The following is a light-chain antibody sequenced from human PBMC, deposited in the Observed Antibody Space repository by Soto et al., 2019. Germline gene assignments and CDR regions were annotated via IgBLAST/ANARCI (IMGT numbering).Light chain of an antibody. CDR2: EVT. CDR3: SSYTSSSNLE. V-gene: IGLV2-14*01. Sequence: QSALTQPASVSGSPGQSITISCTGTSSDVGGYNYVSWYQHHPGKAPKLMIYEVTYRPSGVSNRFSASKSGNTASLTISGLRAEDEADYYCSSYTSSSNLEFGTGTKVTVL. CDR1: SSDVGGYNY. J-gene: IGLJ1*01.